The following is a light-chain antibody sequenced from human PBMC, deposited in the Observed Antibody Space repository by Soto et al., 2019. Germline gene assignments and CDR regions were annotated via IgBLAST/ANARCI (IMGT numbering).Light chain of an antibody. CDR3: SSYTSSSTYF. Sequence: QSVLTQPASVSGSPGQSITISCTGTNSDVGGYNYVSWYQQHPGKAPKLMIYEVIKRPSGVSHRFSGSKSGNTASLTISGLQAEDEADYYCSSYTSSSTYFFGIGTKVTVL. J-gene: IGLJ1*01. CDR1: NSDVGGYNY. V-gene: IGLV2-14*01. CDR2: EVI.